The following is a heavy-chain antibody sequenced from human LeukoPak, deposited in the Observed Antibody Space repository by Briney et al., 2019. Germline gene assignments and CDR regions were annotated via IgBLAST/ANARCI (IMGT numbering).Heavy chain of an antibody. Sequence: SVKVSCKASGGTFSSYAISWVRQAPGQGLEWMGGIIPVFGTANYAQKFQGRVTITADESTSTAYMELSSLRSEDTAVYYCARCMADCSSTSCYDYYYYYMDVWGKGTTVTVSS. D-gene: IGHD2-2*01. CDR1: GGTFSSYA. CDR2: IIPVFGTA. CDR3: ARCMADCSSTSCYDYYYYYMDV. J-gene: IGHJ6*03. V-gene: IGHV1-69*13.